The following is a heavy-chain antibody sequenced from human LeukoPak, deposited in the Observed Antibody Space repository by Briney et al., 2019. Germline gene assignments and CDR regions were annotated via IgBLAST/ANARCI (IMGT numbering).Heavy chain of an antibody. CDR3: AKGDSFGSGWYVWFDP. CDR1: GFTFSSYA. J-gene: IGHJ5*02. V-gene: IGHV3-30*04. CDR2: ISYDGSNK. D-gene: IGHD6-19*01. Sequence: TGGSLRLSCAASGFTFSSYAMHWVRQAPGKGLEWVAAISYDGSNKYYADSVKGRFTISRDNSKNTLYLQMNSLRAEDTAVYYCAKGDSFGSGWYVWFDPWGQGTLVTVSS.